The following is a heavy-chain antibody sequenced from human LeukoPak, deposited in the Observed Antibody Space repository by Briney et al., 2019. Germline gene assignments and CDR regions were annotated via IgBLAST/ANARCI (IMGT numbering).Heavy chain of an antibody. Sequence: GGSLRLSCAASGFTFSSYAMSWVRQAPGKGLEWVSAISGSGGSTYYADSVKGRFTISRDNSKNTLYLQMSSLRAEDTAVYYCAKVRRGPVPAASCFDYWGQGTLVTVSS. V-gene: IGHV3-23*01. CDR3: AKVRRGPVPAASCFDY. J-gene: IGHJ4*02. D-gene: IGHD2-2*01. CDR1: GFTFSSYA. CDR2: ISGSGGST.